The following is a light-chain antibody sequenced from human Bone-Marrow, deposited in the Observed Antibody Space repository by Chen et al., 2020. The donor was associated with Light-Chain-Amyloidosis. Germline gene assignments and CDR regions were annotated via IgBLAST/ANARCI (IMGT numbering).Light chain of an antibody. CDR1: DLPTKY. Sequence: SYELTQPPSVSVSPGQTARITCSGDDLPTKYAYWYQQKPGQAPVLVIHRDNERPSGISERFSGSSSVTTATLTISGGQAEDEADYRCQSADSSGTYEVIFGGGTKLTVL. CDR3: QSADSSGTYEVI. V-gene: IGLV3-25*03. CDR2: RDN. J-gene: IGLJ2*01.